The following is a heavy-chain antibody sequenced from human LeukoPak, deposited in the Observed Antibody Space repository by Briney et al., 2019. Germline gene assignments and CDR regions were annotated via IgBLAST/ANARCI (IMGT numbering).Heavy chain of an antibody. CDR3: ARVPPRGYDSSGYYDY. CDR1: GGSISSGDYY. V-gene: IGHV4-30-4*01. Sequence: SQTLFLTCTVSGGSISSGDYYWSWIRQPPGKGLEWIGYIYYSGSTYYNPSLKSRVTISVDKSKNQFSLKLSSVTAADTAVYYCARVPPRGYDSSGYYDYWGQGTLVTVSS. CDR2: IYYSGST. J-gene: IGHJ4*02. D-gene: IGHD3-22*01.